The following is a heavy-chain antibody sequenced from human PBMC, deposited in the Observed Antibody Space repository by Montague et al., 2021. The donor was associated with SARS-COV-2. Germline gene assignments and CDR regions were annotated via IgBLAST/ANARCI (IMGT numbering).Heavy chain of an antibody. CDR1: GDSVSSNSAI. CDR3: ARLKYGMDV. CDR2: TYYRSKWYN. Sequence: CAISGDSVSSNSAIWSRIRQSPSTGPEWLGRTYYRSKWYNDYAVSVKSRISINPDTSKNQFSLQLNSVTPDDTAVYYCARLKYGMDVWGQGTTVTVSS. J-gene: IGHJ6*02. V-gene: IGHV6-1*01.